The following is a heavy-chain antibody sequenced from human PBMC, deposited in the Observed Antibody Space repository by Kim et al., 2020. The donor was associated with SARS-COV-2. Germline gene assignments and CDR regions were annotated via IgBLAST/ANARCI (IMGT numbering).Heavy chain of an antibody. CDR2: INHSGST. CDR3: ARLGNAQQLAKLSFDY. J-gene: IGHJ4*01. Sequence: SETLSLTCAVYGGSFSGYYWSWIRQPPGKGLEWIGEINHSGSTNYNPSLKSRVTISVDTSKNQFSLKLSSVTAADTVVYYCARLGNAQQLAKLSFDYWGHGTLVTVSS. CDR1: GGSFSGYY. V-gene: IGHV4-34*01. D-gene: IGHD6-13*01.